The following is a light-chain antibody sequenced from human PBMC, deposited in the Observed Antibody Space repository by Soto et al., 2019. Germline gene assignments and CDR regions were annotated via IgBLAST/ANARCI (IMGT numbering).Light chain of an antibody. V-gene: IGKV1-39*01. CDR2: AAS. CDR3: QQSYSTPRT. CDR1: QRISSY. Sequence: DIQMTQSPSSLSASIVDRVTITCRSSQRISSYLNWYQQKPGKAPKLLIYAASNLQSGVPSRFSGSGSGTDFTLTISSLQPEDFATYYCQQSYSTPRTFGQGTKV. J-gene: IGKJ1*01.